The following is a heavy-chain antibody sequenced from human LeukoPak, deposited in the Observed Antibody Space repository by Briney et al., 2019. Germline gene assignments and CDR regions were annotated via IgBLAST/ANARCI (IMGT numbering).Heavy chain of an antibody. CDR2: IYTTGTT. J-gene: IGHJ4*02. V-gene: IGHV4-4*07. CDR1: GGSISSYY. CDR3: ARQRCTASYYLLDY. D-gene: IGHD3-10*01. Sequence: PSETLSLTCDVSGGSISSYYWSWVRQPPGKGLEWLWRIYTTGTTHFTPALRSRLTMSVDTSKNTFSLKLTSVTAEDTAVYFCARQRCTASYYLLDYWSQGTLVTVSS.